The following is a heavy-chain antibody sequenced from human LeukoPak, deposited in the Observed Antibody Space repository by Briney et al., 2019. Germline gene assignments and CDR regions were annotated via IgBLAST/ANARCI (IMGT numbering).Heavy chain of an antibody. CDR3: ARGPEIVVVPAAILEYFQH. V-gene: IGHV1-69*13. Sequence: SVKVSCKASGGTFSSYAISWVRQAPGQGLEWMGGIIPIFGTANYAQKFQGRVTITADESTSTAYMELSSLRSEDTAVYYCARGPEIVVVPAAILEYFQHWGQGTLVTVSS. D-gene: IGHD2-2*02. CDR1: GGTFSSYA. CDR2: IIPIFGTA. J-gene: IGHJ1*01.